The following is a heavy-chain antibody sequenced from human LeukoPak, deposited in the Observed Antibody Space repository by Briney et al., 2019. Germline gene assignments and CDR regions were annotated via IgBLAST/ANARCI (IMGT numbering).Heavy chain of an antibody. Sequence: GGSLRLSCAASGFTFSSYAMHWVRQAPGKGLEWVAVISYDGSNKYYADSVKGRFTISRDNSKNTLYLQMNSLRAEDTAVYYCARGEPPGYGYPRTDYWGQGTLVTVSS. CDR1: GFTFSSYA. J-gene: IGHJ4*02. D-gene: IGHD5-18*01. CDR2: ISYDGSNK. CDR3: ARGEPPGYGYPRTDY. V-gene: IGHV3-30*04.